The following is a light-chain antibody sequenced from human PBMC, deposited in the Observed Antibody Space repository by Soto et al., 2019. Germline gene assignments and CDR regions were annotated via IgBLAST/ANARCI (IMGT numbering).Light chain of an antibody. CDR1: SGHSSYA. Sequence: CTLSSGHSSYAIAWHQQQPEKGPRYLMKLNSDGSHSKGDGIPDRFSGSSSGAERYLTISSLQSEDEADYYCQTWGTGIVVFGGGTQLTVL. V-gene: IGLV4-69*01. CDR3: QTWGTGIVV. J-gene: IGLJ2*01. CDR2: LNSDGSH.